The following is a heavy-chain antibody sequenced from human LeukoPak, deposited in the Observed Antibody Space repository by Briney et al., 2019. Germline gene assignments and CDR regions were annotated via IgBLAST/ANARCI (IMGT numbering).Heavy chain of an antibody. D-gene: IGHD3-10*01. J-gene: IGHJ4*02. V-gene: IGHV1-8*01. CDR1: GYTFTSYD. Sequence: GASVRASCKASGYTFTSYDINWVRQATGQGLEWMGWMNPNSGNTGYAQKFQGRVTMTRNTSISTAYMELSSLRSEDTAVYYCARESRVWFGESPQGIDYWGQGTLVTVSS. CDR3: ARESRVWFGESPQGIDY. CDR2: MNPNSGNT.